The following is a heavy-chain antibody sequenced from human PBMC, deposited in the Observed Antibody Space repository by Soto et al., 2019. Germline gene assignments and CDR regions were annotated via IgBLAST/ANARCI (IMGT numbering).Heavy chain of an antibody. CDR2: ISGSGGST. CDR1: GFTFSSYA. CDR3: AKDHAYCGGDCYYEEIEFDY. J-gene: IGHJ4*02. Sequence: GGSLRLSCAASGFTFSSYAMSWVRQAPGKGLEWVSAISGSGGSTYYADSVKGRFTISRDNSKNTLYLQMNSLRAEDTAVYYCAKDHAYCGGDCYYEEIEFDYWGQGTLVTVSS. V-gene: IGHV3-23*01. D-gene: IGHD2-21*02.